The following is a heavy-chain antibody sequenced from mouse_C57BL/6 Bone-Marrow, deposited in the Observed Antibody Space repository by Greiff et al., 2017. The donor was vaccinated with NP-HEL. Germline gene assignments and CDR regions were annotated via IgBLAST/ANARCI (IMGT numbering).Heavy chain of an antibody. D-gene: IGHD1-1*01. CDR3: ARYYYYDGHYFDY. V-gene: IGHV7-3*01. CDR2: IRNKANGYTT. CDR1: GFTFTDYY. J-gene: IGHJ2*01. Sequence: EVKLVESGGGLVQPGGSLSLSCAASGFTFTDYYMSWVRQPPGKALEWLGFIRNKANGYTTEYSASVKGRYTISRDNSQSILYLQMNALRAEDSATYYCARYYYYDGHYFDYWGQGTTLTVSS.